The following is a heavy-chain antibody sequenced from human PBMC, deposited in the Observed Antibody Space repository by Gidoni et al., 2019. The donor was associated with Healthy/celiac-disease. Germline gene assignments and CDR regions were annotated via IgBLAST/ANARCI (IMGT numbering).Heavy chain of an antibody. CDR2: IWYDGSNK. CDR1: GFTFSSYG. CDR3: ARSMTTVSPLDY. Sequence: QVQLVESGGGVVQPGRSLRLSCAASGFTFSSYGMHWVRQAPGKGLEWVAVIWYDGSNKYYADSVKGRFTISRDNSKNTLYLQMNSLRAEDTAVYYCARSMTTVSPLDYWGQGTLVTVSS. D-gene: IGHD4-17*01. J-gene: IGHJ4*02. V-gene: IGHV3-33*01.